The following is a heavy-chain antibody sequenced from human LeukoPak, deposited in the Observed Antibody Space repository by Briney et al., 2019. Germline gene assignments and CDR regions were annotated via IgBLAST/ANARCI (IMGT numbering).Heavy chain of an antibody. CDR2: IIPIFGTA. V-gene: IGHV1-69*05. CDR3: ARDSRGKAFDI. D-gene: IGHD4-23*01. CDR1: GGTFSSYA. J-gene: IGHJ3*02. Sequence: GASVKVSCKASGGTFSSYAISWVRQAPGQGLEWMGGIIPIFGTASYAQKFQGRVTMTRDTSTSTVYMELSSLRSEDTAVYYCARDSRGKAFDIWGQGTMVTVSS.